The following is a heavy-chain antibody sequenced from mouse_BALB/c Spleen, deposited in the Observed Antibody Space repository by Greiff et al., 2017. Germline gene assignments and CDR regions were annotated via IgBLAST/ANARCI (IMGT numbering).Heavy chain of an antibody. V-gene: IGHV1S81*02. Sequence: VQLQQPGAELVKPGASVKLSCKASGYTFTSYWMHWVKQRPGQGLEWIGEINPSNGRTNYNAKFKSKATLTVDKSSSTAYMQLSSLTSEDSAVYYCARSRYDDDGGADYWGQGTSLTVSS. J-gene: IGHJ2*02. CDR1: GYTFTSYW. CDR2: INPSNGRT. CDR3: ARSRYDDDGGADY. D-gene: IGHD2-4*01.